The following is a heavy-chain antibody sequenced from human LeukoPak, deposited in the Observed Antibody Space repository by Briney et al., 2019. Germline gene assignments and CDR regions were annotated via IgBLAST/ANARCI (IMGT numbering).Heavy chain of an antibody. Sequence: GGSLRLSCAASGFTFSIYAMSWVRQAPGKGLEWVSIIYSGGNTYYADSVKGRFTISRGNSKNTLYLQMNSLRAEDTAVYYCARATNYYDSSGYYFFDYWGQGTLLTVSS. CDR1: GFTFSIYA. J-gene: IGHJ4*02. CDR2: IYSGGNT. D-gene: IGHD3-22*01. V-gene: IGHV3-53*01. CDR3: ARATNYYDSSGYYFFDY.